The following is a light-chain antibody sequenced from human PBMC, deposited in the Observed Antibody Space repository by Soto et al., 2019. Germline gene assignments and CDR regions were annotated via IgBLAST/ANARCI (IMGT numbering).Light chain of an antibody. CDR3: SSYGGSNNLV. J-gene: IGLJ2*01. CDR2: EVS. Sequence: QSALTQPPSASGSPGQSVTLSCTGTSSDVGGYNYVSWYQQHPGKAPKLMIYEVSERPSGVPDRFSGSKSGNTASLTVSGLQAEDEADYYCSSYGGSNNLVFGGGTKLTVL. V-gene: IGLV2-8*01. CDR1: SSDVGGYNY.